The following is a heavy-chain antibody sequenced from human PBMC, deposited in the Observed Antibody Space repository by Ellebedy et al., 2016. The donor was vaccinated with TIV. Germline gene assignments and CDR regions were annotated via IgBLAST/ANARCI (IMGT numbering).Heavy chain of an antibody. CDR1: GFTFINYA. Sequence: GESLKISXAASGFTFINYAIHWVRQAPGKGLEWVAVMSYDGTNKYYTDSVKGRFTISRDNTKNTLFLQMNSLRAEDTAVYYCARANYGDYRYFDYWGQGTLVTVSS. D-gene: IGHD4-17*01. J-gene: IGHJ4*02. V-gene: IGHV3-30-3*01. CDR2: MSYDGTNK. CDR3: ARANYGDYRYFDY.